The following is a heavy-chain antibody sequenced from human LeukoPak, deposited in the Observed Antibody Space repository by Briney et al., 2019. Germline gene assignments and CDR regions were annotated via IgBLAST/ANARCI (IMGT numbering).Heavy chain of an antibody. V-gene: IGHV1-18*01. CDR1: GYTFTSSG. J-gene: IGHJ4*02. CDR2: ISAYNGNT. Sequence: ASVKVSCKASGYTFTSSGISWVRQAPGQGLEWMGWISAYNGNTNYARKLQGRVTMTTDTSTATAYMELRSLRSDDTAVYYCARDPSIFDILSGYYKASPPGAFDYWGQGTLVTVSS. CDR3: ARDPSIFDILSGYYKASPPGAFDY. D-gene: IGHD3-9*01.